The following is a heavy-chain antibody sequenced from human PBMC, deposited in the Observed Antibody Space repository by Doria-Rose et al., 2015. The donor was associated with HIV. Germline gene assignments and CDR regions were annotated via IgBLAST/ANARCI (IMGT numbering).Heavy chain of an antibody. V-gene: IGHV2-26*01. CDR1: GVSLSSPGMG. CDR3: ARIKSSRWYHKYYFDF. CDR2: IFSDDER. Sequence: SGPVLAKPTETLTLTCTVSGVSLSSPGMGVSWIRQPPGKALEWLANIFSDDERSYKTSLKSRLIISRGTSKSQVVLTMTDMDPVDTATYYCARIKSSRWYHKYYFDFWGQGTLVIVSA. D-gene: IGHD6-13*01. J-gene: IGHJ4*02.